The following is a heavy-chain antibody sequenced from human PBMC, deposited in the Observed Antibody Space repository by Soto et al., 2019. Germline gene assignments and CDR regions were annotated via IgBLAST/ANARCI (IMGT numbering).Heavy chain of an antibody. CDR2: IYWNDDK. CDR1: GFSLSTSGVG. J-gene: IGHJ5*02. Sequence: QITLKESGPTLVKPTQTLTLTCTFSGFSLSTSGVGVGWFRQPPGKALEWLTLIYWNDDKRYSSSLRSRLTIPKDTSKNQVVLTMTNMDPVNTATYYCAHLPYGDSDNSFAPWSQGTLVTVSS. D-gene: IGHD2-21*02. V-gene: IGHV2-5*01. CDR3: AHLPYGDSDNSFAP.